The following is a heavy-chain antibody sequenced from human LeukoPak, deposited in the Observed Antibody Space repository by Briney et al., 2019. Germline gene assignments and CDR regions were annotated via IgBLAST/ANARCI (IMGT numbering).Heavy chain of an antibody. CDR3: TRLTMTTDSFDY. Sequence: GGSLRLSCTASGFTFSDSAIHWVRQASGKGLEWVGRIRNKADNYVTAYSASVKGRFTISRDDSKNTAYLQMNSLKTEDTAVYFCTRLTMTTDSFDYRGQGTLVTVSS. CDR2: IRNKADNYVT. J-gene: IGHJ4*02. CDR1: GFTFSDSA. D-gene: IGHD4-17*01. V-gene: IGHV3-73*01.